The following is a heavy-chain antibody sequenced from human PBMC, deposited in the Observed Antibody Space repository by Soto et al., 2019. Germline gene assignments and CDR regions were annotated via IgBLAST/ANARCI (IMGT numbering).Heavy chain of an antibody. J-gene: IGHJ4*02. D-gene: IGHD1-26*01. CDR3: AKVRRWEDYFDY. V-gene: IGHV3-7*02. CDR1: GFAFSKFW. Sequence: GGSLRLSCAASGFAFSKFWMSWVRQVPGKGLQWVAIIQQDGSEKYYVDSVKGRFTISRDNTKNSLYLQMNSLRAEDTAVYYCAKVRRWEDYFDYWGQGTLVTVS. CDR2: IQQDGSEK.